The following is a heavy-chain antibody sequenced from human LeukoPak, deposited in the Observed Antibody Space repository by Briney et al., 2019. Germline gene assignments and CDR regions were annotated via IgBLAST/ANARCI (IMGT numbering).Heavy chain of an antibody. D-gene: IGHD6-19*01. J-gene: IGHJ3*02. CDR1: GDSAASNSAA. V-gene: IGHV6-1*01. CDR2: TYYQSKWYN. CDR3: ARIIAGAGTHLVAFDI. Sequence: SQTSSLTWAISGDSAASNSAAWNWIRQSPSRGLEWLGRTYYQSKWYNDYAVSVKSRITINPDTSKTQFSLQLNSVTPEDTAVYYCARIIAGAGTHLVAFDIWGQGTMVTVSS.